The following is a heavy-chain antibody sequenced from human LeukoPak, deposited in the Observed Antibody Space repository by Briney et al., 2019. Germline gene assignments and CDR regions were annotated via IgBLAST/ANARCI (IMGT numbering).Heavy chain of an antibody. CDR2: ISYSGST. Sequence: SETLSLTCTVSVDSISTYSWIWIRQPPGKGLECIGYISYSGSTNFNPSLQSRVTMSVATSKNQFSLKLNSVTAADTAVYYCAKAMSSAWNFDLWGRGTLVTVSS. V-gene: IGHV4-59*01. CDR1: VDSISTYS. D-gene: IGHD3-10*01. CDR3: AKAMSSAWNFDL. J-gene: IGHJ2*01.